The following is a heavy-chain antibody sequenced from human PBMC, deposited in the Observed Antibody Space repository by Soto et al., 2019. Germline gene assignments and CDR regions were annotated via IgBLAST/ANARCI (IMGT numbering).Heavy chain of an antibody. CDR2: IRSKANNYAT. CDR3: TRHNGPPMTRFDY. V-gene: IGHV3-73*01. J-gene: IGHJ4*02. Sequence: EVQLAESGGGLVQPGGSLKLSCAASGFTFSASAMHWGRQVSGKGLEWVGRIRSKANNYATAYAASVKGRFTISRDDSKNTAYLQMNSLKTEDTAVYFCTRHNGPPMTRFDYWGQGTLVTVSS. D-gene: IGHD2-8*01. CDR1: GFTFSASA.